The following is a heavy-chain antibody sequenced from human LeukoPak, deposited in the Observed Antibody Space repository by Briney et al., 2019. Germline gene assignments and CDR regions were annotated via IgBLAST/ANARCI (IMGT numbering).Heavy chain of an antibody. CDR3: ARHGEGYSYSSSLDY. CDR2: IYYSGST. CDR1: GGSISSSSYY. J-gene: IGHJ4*02. Sequence: SETLSLTCTVSGGSISSSSYYWGWIRQPPGKGLEWIGSIYYSGSTYYNPSLKSRVTISVDTSKNQFSLKLSSVTAADTAVYYCARHGEGYSYSSSLDYWGQGTLVTVSS. D-gene: IGHD5-18*01. V-gene: IGHV4-39*01.